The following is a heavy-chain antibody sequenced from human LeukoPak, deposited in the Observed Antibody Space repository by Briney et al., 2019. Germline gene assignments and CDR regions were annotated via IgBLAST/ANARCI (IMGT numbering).Heavy chain of an antibody. D-gene: IGHD3-22*01. CDR1: GFTFSSYG. V-gene: IGHV3-30*03. J-gene: IGHJ4*02. Sequence: GGSLRLSCAASGFTFSSYGMHWVRQAPGKGLEWVAVISYDGSNKYYADSVKGRFTISRDNSKNTLYLQMNSLRAEDTAVYYCLRPHYYDSSGAFDYWGQGTLVTVSS. CDR2: ISYDGSNK. CDR3: LRPHYYDSSGAFDY.